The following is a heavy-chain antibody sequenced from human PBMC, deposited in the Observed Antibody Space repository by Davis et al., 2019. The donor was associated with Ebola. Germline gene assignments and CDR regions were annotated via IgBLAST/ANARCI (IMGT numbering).Heavy chain of an antibody. CDR1: GFTFSSYA. Sequence: GGSLRLSCAASGFTFSSYAMHWVRQAPGKGLEWVSGISWNSGSIGYADSVKGRFTISRDNAKNSLYLQMNSLRAEDTALYYCAKDMGSGSYSPLGMDVWGQGTTVTVSS. CDR2: ISWNSGSI. CDR3: AKDMGSGSYSPLGMDV. J-gene: IGHJ6*02. D-gene: IGHD3-10*01. V-gene: IGHV3-9*01.